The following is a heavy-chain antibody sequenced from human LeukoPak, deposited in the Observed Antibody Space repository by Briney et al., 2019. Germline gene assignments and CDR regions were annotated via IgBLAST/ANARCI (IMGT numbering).Heavy chain of an antibody. D-gene: IGHD1-26*01. J-gene: IGHJ6*03. CDR3: AKDDGGSYYIYYYYMDV. CDR2: ISGSGGNT. CDR1: GLTFSNYG. Sequence: RAGGSLRLSCAASGLTFSNYGMSWVRQAPGKGLEWVSAISGSGGNTYYADSVKGRFTISRDNSKNTLYLQMNSLRAEDTAVYYCAKDDGGSYYIYYYYMDVWGKGTTVTISS. V-gene: IGHV3-23*01.